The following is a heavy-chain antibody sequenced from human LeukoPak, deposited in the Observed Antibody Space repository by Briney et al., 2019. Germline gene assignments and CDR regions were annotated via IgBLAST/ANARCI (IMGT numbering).Heavy chain of an antibody. CDR1: GFTFTKYW. D-gene: IGHD3-10*01. CDR2: IKQDGSDK. Sequence: GGSLRLSCAASGFTFTKYWMTWVRQAPGKGLEWVGNIKQDGSDKNYMDSVKGRFTISRDNTKNSVYLQMSSLRAEDTAVYYCARDSVLLWFGDLPYYFDIWGQGTLVTVSS. J-gene: IGHJ4*02. V-gene: IGHV3-7*01. CDR3: ARDSVLLWFGDLPYYFDI.